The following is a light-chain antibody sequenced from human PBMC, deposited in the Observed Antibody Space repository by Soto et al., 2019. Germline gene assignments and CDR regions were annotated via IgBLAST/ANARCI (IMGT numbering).Light chain of an antibody. CDR1: RSVISRY. J-gene: IGKJ5*01. Sequence: TVFTQSPGTLSLSPGEGVILSCMASRSVISRYMAWYQQRPGKAPKLLIYDASSRETGIPDRFSGSGSGTEFTLTISRLQPDDFAAYYCQQYNSYPYTFGQGTRLEIK. V-gene: IGKV3-20*01. CDR3: QQYNSYPYT. CDR2: DAS.